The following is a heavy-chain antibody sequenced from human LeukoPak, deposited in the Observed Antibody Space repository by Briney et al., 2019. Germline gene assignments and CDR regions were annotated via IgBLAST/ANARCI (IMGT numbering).Heavy chain of an antibody. J-gene: IGHJ4*02. Sequence: GGSLRLSCAASGFTFSDYYMSWIRQAPGKGLQWVSALSGSGLSKYYADSVKGQFTISRDNSKNTLYLQMNSLRAEDTAIYYCAKGISPSSSWTFDYWGQGTLVTVSS. CDR2: LSGSGLSK. CDR3: AKGISPSSSWTFDY. D-gene: IGHD6-13*01. V-gene: IGHV3-23*01. CDR1: GFTFSDYY.